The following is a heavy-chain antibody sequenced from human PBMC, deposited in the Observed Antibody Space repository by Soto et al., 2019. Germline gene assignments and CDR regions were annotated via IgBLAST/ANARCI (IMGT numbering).Heavy chain of an antibody. J-gene: IGHJ5*01. D-gene: IGHD3-10*01. CDR1: GASINNFAYY. CDR2: VYYNENT. CDR3: ARRERYYGSPGWLDP. Sequence: TSETLSLTCSVSGASINNFAYYWGWIRQPPGKGLEWIGTVYYNENTYYNPSLKSRVAISVDTAKNQFSLNLRSVTAADTAIYFCARRERYYGSPGWLDPWGKGTRGTVPS. V-gene: IGHV4-39*01.